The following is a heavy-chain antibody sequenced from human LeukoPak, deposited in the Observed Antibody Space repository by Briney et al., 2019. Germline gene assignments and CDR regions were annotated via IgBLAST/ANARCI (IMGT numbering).Heavy chain of an antibody. CDR2: INHSGST. CDR1: GGSISSYY. Sequence: SETLSLTCTVSGGSISSYYWSWIRQPPGKGLEWIGEINHSGSTNYNPSLKSRVTISVDTSKNQFSLKLSSVTAADTAVYYCASARIVGATRKRRDDYWGQGTLVTVSS. D-gene: IGHD1-26*01. V-gene: IGHV4-34*01. CDR3: ASARIVGATRKRRDDY. J-gene: IGHJ4*02.